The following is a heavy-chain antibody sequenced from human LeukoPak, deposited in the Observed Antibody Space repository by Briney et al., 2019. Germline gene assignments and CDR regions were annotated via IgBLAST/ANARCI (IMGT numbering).Heavy chain of an antibody. CDR3: ARQRGGNYYYFDY. D-gene: IGHD5-24*01. CDR2: ISSIVSTI. CDR1: GFIFSDYY. J-gene: IGHJ4*02. Sequence: VGSPRLSCAAPGFIFSDYYMSWRREAPGQRLGWGSYISSIVSTIYYADSVKGGFTLSRDNAKNSLYLQMNSLRAEDTAVYYCARQRGGNYYYFDYWGQGILVTVSS. V-gene: IGHV3-11*01.